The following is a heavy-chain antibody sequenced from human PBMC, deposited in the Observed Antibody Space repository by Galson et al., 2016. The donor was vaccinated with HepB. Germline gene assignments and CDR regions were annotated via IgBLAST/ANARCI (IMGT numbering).Heavy chain of an antibody. CDR3: ARAYDYPDYFDY. Sequence: SETLSLTCTVSGGPISSYYWSWIRQPPGKGLEWIGYVYYSGSTSYNPSLKSRVTISVDTSRNQFSLKLTSVTAADTAVYYCARAYDYPDYFDYWGQGTLVTVSS. CDR2: VYYSGST. J-gene: IGHJ4*02. D-gene: IGHD4-11*01. V-gene: IGHV4-59*01. CDR1: GGPISSYY.